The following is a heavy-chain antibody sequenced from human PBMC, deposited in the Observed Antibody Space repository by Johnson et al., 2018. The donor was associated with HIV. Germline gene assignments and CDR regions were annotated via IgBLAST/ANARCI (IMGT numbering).Heavy chain of an antibody. V-gene: IGHV3-33*08. CDR1: GFTFSNFG. CDR3: ARDRTGGAFDI. D-gene: IGHD1-26*01. J-gene: IGHJ3*02. Sequence: QVQLVESGGGLVQPGGSLRLSCAASGFTFSNFGMHWVRQAPGKGLEWVAVIWYDGSNKYYADSVKGRFTISRDNAKNSLYLQMNSLRAEDTALYYCARDRTGGAFDIWGPGTMVTVSS. CDR2: IWYDGSNK.